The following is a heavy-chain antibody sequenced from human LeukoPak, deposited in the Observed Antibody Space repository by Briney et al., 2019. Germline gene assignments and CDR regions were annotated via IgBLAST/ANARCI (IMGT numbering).Heavy chain of an antibody. Sequence: SETLSLTCAVSGYSISSGYYWGWIRQPPGKGLEWIGSIYHSGSTYYNPSLKSRVTISVDTSKNQFSLKLSSVTAADTAVYYCARQGDFWSGYTPFFDYWGQGTLVTVSS. J-gene: IGHJ4*02. CDR1: GYSISSGYY. V-gene: IGHV4-38-2*01. CDR3: ARQGDFWSGYTPFFDY. CDR2: IYHSGST. D-gene: IGHD3-3*01.